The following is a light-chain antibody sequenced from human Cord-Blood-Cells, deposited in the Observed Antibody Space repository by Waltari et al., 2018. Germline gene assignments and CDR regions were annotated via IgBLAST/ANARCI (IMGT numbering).Light chain of an antibody. CDR1: QSVSSSY. Sequence: EIVLTQSPGTLSLSPGERATLSCRASQSVSSSYLAWYQQKPGQAPRHLIYGASSRATGTPDRVSGSGSGTDFTLTISRLEPEDLAGYYGQQYGRSPRTCGQGTKVEIK. V-gene: IGKV3-20*01. J-gene: IGKJ1*01. CDR3: QQYGRSPRT. CDR2: GAS.